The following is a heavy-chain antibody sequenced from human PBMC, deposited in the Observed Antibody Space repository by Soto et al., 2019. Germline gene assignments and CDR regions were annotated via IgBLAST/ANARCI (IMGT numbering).Heavy chain of an antibody. V-gene: IGHV3-33*01. D-gene: IGHD1-26*01. J-gene: IGHJ4*02. CDR3: AREGWELLILDY. Sequence: QVQLVESGGGVVQPGRSLRLSCAASGFTFSSYGMHWVRQAPGKGLEWVAVIWYDGSNKYYADSVKGRFTISRDNSKNTLYLQMNSLRAEDTAVYYCAREGWELLILDYWGQGTLVTVSS. CDR1: GFTFSSYG. CDR2: IWYDGSNK.